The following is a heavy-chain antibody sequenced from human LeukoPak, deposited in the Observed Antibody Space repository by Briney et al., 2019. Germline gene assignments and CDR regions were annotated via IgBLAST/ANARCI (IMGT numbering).Heavy chain of an antibody. CDR1: GLKLSNYG. CDR2: VWYDGSHE. CDR3: ATGGMATPGRTSFIDY. D-gene: IGHD5-24*01. J-gene: IGHJ4*02. V-gene: IGHV3-33*01. Sequence: GRSLRLYCPASGLKLSNYGMHWVRQAPGKGLEWVAVVWYDGSHENYGDSVKGRFSISRDNPKNTLYLQMNSLRVEDTAVYYCATGGMATPGRTSFIDYWGQGTLVTVSS.